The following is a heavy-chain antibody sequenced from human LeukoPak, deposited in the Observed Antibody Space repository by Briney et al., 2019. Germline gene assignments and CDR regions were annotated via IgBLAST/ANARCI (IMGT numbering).Heavy chain of an antibody. D-gene: IGHD1-1*01. CDR1: GFTFSDYA. CDR2: ITNSSGTT. CDR3: AKDYLRRPHP. V-gene: IGHV3-23*01. Sequence: PGGSLRLSCAASGFTFSDYAMTWVRQAPGKGLEWVSAITNSSGTTFYADSVKGRFTISRDNSKNTLFLQMNSLGGDDTAVYYCAKDYLRRPHPWGQGTLVIVSS. J-gene: IGHJ5*02.